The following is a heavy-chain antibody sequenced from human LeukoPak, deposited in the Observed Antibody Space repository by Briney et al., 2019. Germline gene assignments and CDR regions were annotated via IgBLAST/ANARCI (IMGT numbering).Heavy chain of an antibody. CDR1: GFTFSNYW. J-gene: IGHJ3*01. Sequence: GGSLRLSCAASGFTFSNYWMSWVRQAPGEGLEWLANIGEDGTVKNYLDSVKGRFTISRDNAKNSLYLQMNFLRVEDTAVYSCARDGDVGAIKAFDVWGQGTMVTVPS. CDR2: IGEDGTVK. CDR3: ARDGDVGAIKAFDV. V-gene: IGHV3-7*01. D-gene: IGHD1-26*01.